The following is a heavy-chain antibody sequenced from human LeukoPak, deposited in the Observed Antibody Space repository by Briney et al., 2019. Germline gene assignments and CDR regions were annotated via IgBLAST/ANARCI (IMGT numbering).Heavy chain of an antibody. J-gene: IGHJ6*03. D-gene: IGHD2-2*01. CDR1: GGTFSSYA. CDR2: IIPIFGTA. CDR3: ASSFYCSSTSCSNYYYYMDV. Sequence: ASVKVSCKASGGTFSSYAISWVRQAPGQGLEWMGGIIPIFGTANYAQKFQGRVTITTDESTSTAYMELSSLRSEDTAVYYCASSFYCSSTSCSNYYYYMDVWGKGTTVTVSS. V-gene: IGHV1-69*05.